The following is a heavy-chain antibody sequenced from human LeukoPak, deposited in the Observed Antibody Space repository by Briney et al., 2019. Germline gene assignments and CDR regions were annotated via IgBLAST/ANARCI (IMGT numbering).Heavy chain of an antibody. V-gene: IGHV1-69*06. Sequence: SVKLSCKASGGTFSSYAISWVRQAPGQGLEWMGGIIPIFGTANYAQKFQGRVTITADKSTSTAYMELSSLRSEDTAVYYCARADGTTVISNWFDPWGQGTLVTVSS. CDR1: GGTFSSYA. CDR2: IIPIFGTA. CDR3: ARADGTTVISNWFDP. D-gene: IGHD4-17*01. J-gene: IGHJ5*02.